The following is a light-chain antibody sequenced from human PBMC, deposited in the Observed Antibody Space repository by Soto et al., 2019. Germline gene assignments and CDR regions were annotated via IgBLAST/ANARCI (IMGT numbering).Light chain of an antibody. CDR1: QSVSSDN. Sequence: EIVLTQSKGTLSLSPGERATLCCSSSQSVSSDNLAWYQQKPGQAPRLLIYGASHRATGIPDRIRGSGSGTEFTLTISILEPEDFAVYYCQQYGTSHLTFGGGTKVDIK. CDR2: GAS. V-gene: IGKV3-20*01. CDR3: QQYGTSHLT. J-gene: IGKJ4*01.